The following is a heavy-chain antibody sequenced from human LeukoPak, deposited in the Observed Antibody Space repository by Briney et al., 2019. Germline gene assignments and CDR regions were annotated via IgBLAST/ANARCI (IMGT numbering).Heavy chain of an antibody. V-gene: IGHV4-39*07. CDR2: IYYSGST. CDR3: ARDHGLVFGVVI. Sequence: SETLSLTCTVSGGSLSSSSYYWGWIRQPPGKGLEWIGSIYYSGSTYYNPSLRSRVTISVDTSKNQFSLKLSSVTAADTAVYYCARDHGLVFGVVIWGQGTLVTVSS. D-gene: IGHD3-3*01. J-gene: IGHJ4*02. CDR1: GGSLSSSSYY.